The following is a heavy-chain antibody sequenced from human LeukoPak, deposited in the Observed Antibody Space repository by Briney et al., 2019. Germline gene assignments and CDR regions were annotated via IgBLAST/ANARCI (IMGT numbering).Heavy chain of an antibody. CDR2: INAGNGNT. J-gene: IGHJ4*02. CDR1: GYTFTSYA. CDR3: ARDGIVLRYFDWLSPTEYYFDY. Sequence: ASVKVSCKASGYTFTSYAMHWVRQAPGQRLEWMGWINAGNGNTKYSQEFQGRVTITRDTSASTAYMELSSLRSEDMAVYYCARDGIVLRYFDWLSPTEYYFDYRGQGTLVTVSS. D-gene: IGHD3-9*01. V-gene: IGHV1-3*03.